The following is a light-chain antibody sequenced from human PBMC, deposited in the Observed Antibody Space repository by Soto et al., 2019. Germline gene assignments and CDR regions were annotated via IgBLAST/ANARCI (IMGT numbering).Light chain of an antibody. CDR1: QNVSTY. J-gene: IGKJ3*01. Sequence: EIVLTQSPATLSLSPGERATLSCRASQNVSTYLAWYQQKPGQAPRLLIYDASNRATGIPARFSGSGSGTDFTLTISSLEPEDFAGYYCQQRTNWFTFGPGTKVDIK. CDR3: QQRTNWFT. CDR2: DAS. V-gene: IGKV3-11*01.